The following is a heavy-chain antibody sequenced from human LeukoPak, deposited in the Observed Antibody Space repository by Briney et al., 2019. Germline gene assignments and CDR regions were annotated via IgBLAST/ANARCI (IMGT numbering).Heavy chain of an antibody. V-gene: IGHV4-30-2*01. CDR3: AVDCSGGSCYLYFQH. D-gene: IGHD2-15*01. CDR1: GGSISSGGHY. J-gene: IGHJ1*01. Sequence: SETLSLTCTVSGGSISSGGHYWSWIRQPPGKGLEWIGYMYHSGSTYYNPSLKSRVTISVDRSKNQFSLKLSSVTAADTAVYYCAVDCSGGSCYLYFQHWGQGTLVTVSS. CDR2: MYHSGST.